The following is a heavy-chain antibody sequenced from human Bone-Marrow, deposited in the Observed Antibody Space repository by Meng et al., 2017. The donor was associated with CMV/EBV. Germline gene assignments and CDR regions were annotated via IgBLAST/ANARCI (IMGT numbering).Heavy chain of an antibody. D-gene: IGHD2-15*01. CDR2: IYYSGST. J-gene: IGHJ6*02. V-gene: IGHV4-34*01. CDR1: GGSFSGYY. CDR3: ASFCMWGSGYYYYGMDV. Sequence: SETLSLTCAVYGGSFSGYYWSWIRQPPGKGLEWIGSIYYSGSTYYNPSLKSRVTISVDTSKNQFSVKLSSVTAADTAVYYCASFCMWGSGYYYYGMDVWGQGTTVTVSS.